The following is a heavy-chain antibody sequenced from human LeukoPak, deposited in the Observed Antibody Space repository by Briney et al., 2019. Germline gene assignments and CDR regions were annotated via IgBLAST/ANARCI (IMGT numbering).Heavy chain of an antibody. CDR1: GCSISSYY. CDR3: ARGNGDYDAFDY. CDR2: IYYSGST. D-gene: IGHD4-17*01. V-gene: IGHV4-59*01. J-gene: IGHJ4*02. Sequence: SETLSRTCTVSGCSISSYYWSWIRQPPGKGLEWIGYIYYSGSTNYNPFLKSRVTISVDTSKNQFSLKLSSVTAADTAVYYCARGNGDYDAFDYWGQGTLVTVSS.